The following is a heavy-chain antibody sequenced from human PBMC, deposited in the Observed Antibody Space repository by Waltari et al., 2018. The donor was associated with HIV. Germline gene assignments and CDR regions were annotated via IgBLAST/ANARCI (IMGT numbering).Heavy chain of an antibody. J-gene: IGHJ4*02. CDR2: IRSKSDGGTT. Sequence: EEQLVESGGGLVKPGESLRLSCAVSGFTFSDAWMNWVRRAPGKGLEGVGRIRSKSDGGTTVYAAPVRGRFTISRDDSESTLYLQMNSLKTEDTAVYYCTKDRGGCSSVSCFASDYWGRGTLVTVSS. CDR3: TKDRGGCSSVSCFASDY. V-gene: IGHV3-15*01. CDR1: GFTFSDAW. D-gene: IGHD2-2*01.